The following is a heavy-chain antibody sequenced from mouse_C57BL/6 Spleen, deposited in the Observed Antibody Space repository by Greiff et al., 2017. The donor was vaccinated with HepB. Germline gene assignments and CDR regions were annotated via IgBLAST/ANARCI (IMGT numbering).Heavy chain of an antibody. CDR1: GYTFTDYE. CDR3: TSRGYDGSDY. D-gene: IGHD2-3*01. CDR2: IDPETGGT. Sequence: VQLQQSGAELVRPGASVTLSCKASGYTFTDYEMHWVKQTPVHGLEWIGAIDPETGGTAYNQKFKGKAILTADKSSSTAYMELRSLTSEDSAVYYCTSRGYDGSDYWGQGTTLTVSS. J-gene: IGHJ2*01. V-gene: IGHV1-15*01.